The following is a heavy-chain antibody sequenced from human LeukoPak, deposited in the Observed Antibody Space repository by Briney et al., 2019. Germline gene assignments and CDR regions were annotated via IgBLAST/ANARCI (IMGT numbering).Heavy chain of an antibody. D-gene: IGHD3-10*01. J-gene: IGHJ4*02. V-gene: IGHV3-30*18. Sequence: GRSLRLSCAASGFTFSSYGMHWVRQAPGKGLEWVAVISYDGSNKYYADSVKGRFTISRDNSKNTLNLQMNSLRAEDTAVYYCAKIGRRYGSGNPGEIDYWGQGTLVTVSS. CDR3: AKIGRRYGSGNPGEIDY. CDR2: ISYDGSNK. CDR1: GFTFSSYG.